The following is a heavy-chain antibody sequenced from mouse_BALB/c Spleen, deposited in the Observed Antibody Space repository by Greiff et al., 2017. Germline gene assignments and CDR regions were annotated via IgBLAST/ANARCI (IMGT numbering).Heavy chain of an antibody. CDR2: IDPYYGGT. CDR3: ARDYCSSYGWYVDV. Sequence: VQLEQSGPELEKPGASVKISCTASGYSFTGYNMTWVKQSNGKSLEWIGNIDPYYGGTSYNQKFKGKATLTVDKSSSTADMQLKSLTSEDSAVYYCARDYCSSYGWYVDVWGAGTTVTVSS. J-gene: IGHJ1*01. CDR1: GYSFTGYN. D-gene: IGHD1-1*01. V-gene: IGHV1-39*01.